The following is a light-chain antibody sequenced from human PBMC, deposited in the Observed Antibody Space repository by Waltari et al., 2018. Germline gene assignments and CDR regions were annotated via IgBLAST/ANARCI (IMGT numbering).Light chain of an antibody. V-gene: IGKV3-20*01. CDR1: QSVSSSY. CDR3: QQYGSSPHF. CDR2: GAS. J-gene: IGKJ5*01. Sequence: EIVLTQSPGTLSLSPGERATLSCRASQSVSSSYLAWYQQKPGQAPRLLIYGASSRATGIPDRFSGSGSGTDFTLTIGRLEPEDFAVYYCQQYGSSPHFFGQGTRLEIK.